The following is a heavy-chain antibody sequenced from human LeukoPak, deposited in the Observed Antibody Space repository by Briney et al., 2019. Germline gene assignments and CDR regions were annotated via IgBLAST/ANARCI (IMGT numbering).Heavy chain of an antibody. CDR2: IYYSGST. V-gene: IGHV4-59*01. J-gene: IGHJ6*02. CDR3: ARKGGSGSHNYYYYGMDV. CDR1: GGSISSYY. D-gene: IGHD3-10*01. Sequence: SETLSLTCTVSGGSISSYYWSWIRQPPGKGLEWIGYIYYSGSTNYNPSLKSRVTISVDTSKNQFSLKLSSVTAADTAVYYCARKGGSGSHNYYYYGMDVWGQGTTVTASS.